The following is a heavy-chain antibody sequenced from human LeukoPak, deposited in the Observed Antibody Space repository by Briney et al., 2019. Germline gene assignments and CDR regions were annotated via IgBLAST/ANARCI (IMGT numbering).Heavy chain of an antibody. V-gene: IGHV4-59*12. CDR1: GASISNYY. CDR3: AREPPAGDYDILTGYSRDAFDI. Sequence: SETLSLTCTVSGASISNYYWSWIRQPPGKGLEWIGYIYYSGNTIYNPSLRSRVTMSADTSKNQISLRLSSVTAADTAVYYCAREPPAGDYDILTGYSRDAFDIWGQGTMVTVSS. J-gene: IGHJ3*02. CDR2: IYYSGNT. D-gene: IGHD3-9*01.